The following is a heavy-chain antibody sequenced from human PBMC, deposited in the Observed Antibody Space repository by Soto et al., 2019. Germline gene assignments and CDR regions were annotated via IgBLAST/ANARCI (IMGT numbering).Heavy chain of an antibody. Sequence: QVQLQESGPGLVKPSQTLSLTCTVSGGSISSGDYYWSWIRQPPGKGLEWIGYIYYSGSTYYNPSLKSRVTISVDTSKNQFSLKLSSVTAADTAVYYCARALGPVNYYYYGMDVWGQGTTVTVSS. J-gene: IGHJ6*02. CDR2: IYYSGST. CDR3: ARALGPVNYYYYGMDV. V-gene: IGHV4-30-4*01. CDR1: GGSISSGDYY.